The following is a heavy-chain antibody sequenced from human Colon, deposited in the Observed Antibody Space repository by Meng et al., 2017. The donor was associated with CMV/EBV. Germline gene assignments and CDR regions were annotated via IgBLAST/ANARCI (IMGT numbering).Heavy chain of an antibody. D-gene: IGHD4/OR15-4a*01. CDR3: ARDLLGDNDYVFDQ. CDR1: GFTFSGYW. V-gene: IGHV3-74*01. Sequence: GGSLRLSCTGSGFTFSGYWMHWVRQSPEKGLMWVVRISHEGSRTIYADSVKGRFTVSRDNARNALYLQMNSLRDDDTAVYYCARDLLGDNDYVFDQWGQGMMVTVSS. CDR2: ISHEGSRT. J-gene: IGHJ4*02.